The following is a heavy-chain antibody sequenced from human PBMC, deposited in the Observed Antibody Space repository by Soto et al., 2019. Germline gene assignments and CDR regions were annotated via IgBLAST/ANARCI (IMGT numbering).Heavy chain of an antibody. D-gene: IGHD2-21*01. CDR2: INAGTGNT. Sequence: QVQFVQSGAEVRKPGASVKVSCKASGYTFSTYAIHWVRQAPGQRLEWMGWINAGTGNTKYSQKFQGRVTMTRDTSASTAYMELSSLRSEDTAVAYCARSHLLSVDWFDPWGQGTLVTVSS. CDR1: GYTFSTYA. J-gene: IGHJ5*02. CDR3: ARSHLLSVDWFDP. V-gene: IGHV1-3*01.